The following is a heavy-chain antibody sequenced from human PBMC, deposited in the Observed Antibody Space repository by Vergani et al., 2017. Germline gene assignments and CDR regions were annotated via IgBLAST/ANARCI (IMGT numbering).Heavy chain of an antibody. CDR1: GFTFSDYY. Sequence: QVQLVESGGGLVKPGGSLRLSCAASGFTFSDYYMSWIRQAPGKGLEWVSYISSSSSYTNYADSVKGRFTISRDNAKNSLYLQMNSLRAEDTAVYYCARDNTVSRLSNWFDPWGQGTLVTVSS. CDR2: ISSSSSYT. CDR3: ARDNTVSRLSNWFDP. D-gene: IGHD3-16*02. V-gene: IGHV3-11*06. J-gene: IGHJ5*02.